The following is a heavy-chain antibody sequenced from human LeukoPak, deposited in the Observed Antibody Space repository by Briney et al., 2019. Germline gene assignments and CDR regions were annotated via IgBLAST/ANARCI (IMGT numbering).Heavy chain of an antibody. J-gene: IGHJ4*02. V-gene: IGHV4-59*08. D-gene: IGHD1-26*01. Sequence: SETLSLTCTVSGDSISAYYWSWVRQPPGKGLEWIAFVHKTGSTNYNPSLKGRATISMDTSNSQFSLHVNSVTAADTAVYYCTKYGGSPANYFDSWGPGTLVTVSP. CDR2: VHKTGST. CDR3: TKYGGSPANYFDS. CDR1: GDSISAYY.